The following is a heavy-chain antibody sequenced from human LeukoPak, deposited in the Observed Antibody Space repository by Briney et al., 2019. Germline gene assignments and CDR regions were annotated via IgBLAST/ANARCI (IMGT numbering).Heavy chain of an antibody. CDR1: GLTVSSNY. Sequence: GGSLRLSCAASGLTVSSNYMSWVRQAPGKGLEWVSVIYTGGGTYYADSVKGRFTISRDNSKNTLYLQMNSLRAEDTAVYYCARPTYPTGYFDYWGQGTLVTVSS. V-gene: IGHV3-53*01. J-gene: IGHJ4*02. CDR2: IYTGGGT. D-gene: IGHD4-17*01. CDR3: ARPTYPTGYFDY.